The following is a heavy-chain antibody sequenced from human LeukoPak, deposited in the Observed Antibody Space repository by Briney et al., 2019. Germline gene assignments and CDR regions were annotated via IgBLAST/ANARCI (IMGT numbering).Heavy chain of an antibody. CDR1: GGTFSSYA. V-gene: IGHV1-69*04. J-gene: IGHJ4*02. D-gene: IGHD3-22*01. CDR3: ASREYDNSNYYLYYFDY. Sequence: ASVKVSCKASGGTFSSYAISWVRQAPGQGLEWMGRIIPILGITNYAQKFQGRVTITADKSTSTAYMELSSLRSEDTAVYYCASREYDNSNYYLYYFDYWGQGTLVTASS. CDR2: IIPILGIT.